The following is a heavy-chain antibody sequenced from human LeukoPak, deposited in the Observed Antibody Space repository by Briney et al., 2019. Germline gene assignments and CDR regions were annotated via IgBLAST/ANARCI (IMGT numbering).Heavy chain of an antibody. CDR1: RFTFDDYG. D-gene: IGHD3-22*01. J-gene: IGHJ5*02. CDR3: ARDDSSGYSAWFDP. Sequence: PGGSLRLSCAASRFTFDDYGMSWVRQAPGKGLEWVSDINWNGGSTGYADSVKGRFTISRDNAKNSLYLQMNSLRAEDTALYHCARDDSSGYSAWFDPWGQGTLVTVSS. V-gene: IGHV3-20*01. CDR2: INWNGGST.